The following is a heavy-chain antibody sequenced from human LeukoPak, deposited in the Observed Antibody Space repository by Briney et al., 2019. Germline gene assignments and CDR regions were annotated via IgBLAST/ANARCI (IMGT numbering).Heavy chain of an antibody. CDR1: GFTFSSYA. Sequence: GGSLRLSCVASGFTFSSYAMAWVRQAPGKGLEWGAAISGSGVTTHNAGSVKGRFSISRDNSKNTLYLQMNSLRAEDTAVYYCARDLDSSGWYWNAFDICGQGTMVTVSS. CDR2: ISGSGVTT. J-gene: IGHJ3*02. CDR3: ARDLDSSGWYWNAFDI. V-gene: IGHV3-23*01. D-gene: IGHD6-19*01.